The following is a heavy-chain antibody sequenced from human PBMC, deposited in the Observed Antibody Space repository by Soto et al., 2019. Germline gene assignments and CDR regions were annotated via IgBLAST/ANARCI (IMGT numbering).Heavy chain of an antibody. D-gene: IGHD6-13*01. V-gene: IGHV3-33*01. CDR2: IWYDGSNK. Sequence: PGGSLRLSCAASGFTFSSYGMHWVRQAPGKGLEWVAVIWYDGSNKYYADSVKGRFTISRDNSKNTLYLQMNSLRAEDTAVYYCARDRGQQHYPDYYYYGMDVWGQGTTVTVSS. CDR3: ARDRGQQHYPDYYYYGMDV. J-gene: IGHJ6*02. CDR1: GFTFSSYG.